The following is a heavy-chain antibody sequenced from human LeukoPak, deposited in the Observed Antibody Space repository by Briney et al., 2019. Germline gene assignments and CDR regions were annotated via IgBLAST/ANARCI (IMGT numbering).Heavy chain of an antibody. CDR1: GYSISSGYY. Sequence: SETLSLTCAVSGYSISSGYYWGWIRQPPGKGLEWIGSIYHSGSTYFNPSLKSRVTISVDTSKNQFSLKLSSVTAADTAVYYCARLRHCYGSGSLNWFDPWGQGTLVTVSS. CDR2: IYHSGST. V-gene: IGHV4-38-2*01. D-gene: IGHD3-10*01. J-gene: IGHJ5*02. CDR3: ARLRHCYGSGSLNWFDP.